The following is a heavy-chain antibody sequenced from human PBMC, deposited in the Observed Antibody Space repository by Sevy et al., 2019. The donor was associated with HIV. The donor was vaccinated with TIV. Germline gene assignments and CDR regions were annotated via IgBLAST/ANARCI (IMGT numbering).Heavy chain of an antibody. Sequence: SETLSLTCTVSGGSISNFYWSWIRQPPGKGLEWIGNIYYSASTNYNPSLKSRVTISVDTSKHQLSLRLNTVTAADTAVYYCAREPPYYDILSGYSYGMDVWGQGTTVTVSS. J-gene: IGHJ6*02. CDR1: GGSISNFY. D-gene: IGHD3-9*01. V-gene: IGHV4-59*01. CDR2: IYYSAST. CDR3: AREPPYYDILSGYSYGMDV.